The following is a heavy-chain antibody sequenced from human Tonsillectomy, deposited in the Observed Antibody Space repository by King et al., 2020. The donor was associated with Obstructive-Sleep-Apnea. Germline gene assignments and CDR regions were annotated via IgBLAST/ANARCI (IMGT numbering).Heavy chain of an antibody. CDR2: IYHSGST. V-gene: IGHV4-39*07. D-gene: IGHD6-13*01. Sequence: QLQESGPGLVKPSETLSLTCTVSGGSISSCSYYWGWIRQPPGKGLEWIGSIYHSGSTYYNPSLKSRVTISVDTSKNQFSLKLNSVTAADTAVYYCARDEQLIPYWYFDLWGRGTLVTVSS. CDR3: ARDEQLIPYWYFDL. J-gene: IGHJ2*01. CDR1: GGSISSCSYY.